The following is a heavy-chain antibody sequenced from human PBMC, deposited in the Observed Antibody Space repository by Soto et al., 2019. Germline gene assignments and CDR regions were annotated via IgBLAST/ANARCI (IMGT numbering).Heavy chain of an antibody. V-gene: IGHV4-39*01. D-gene: IGHD3-10*01. J-gene: IGHJ4*02. CDR3: ARHWITMVRGVCHFDY. CDR2: FYYSGST. Sequence: QLKLQESGPGLVKPSETLSLTCTVSGGSFSSSSYYWGWLRQRPGKGLEWIGSFYYSGSTYYNPSLKSRVTMTVDPSKIRFSLKLISETAADTAVYYCARHWITMVRGVCHFDYWGQGTLVTVSS. CDR1: GGSFSSSSYY.